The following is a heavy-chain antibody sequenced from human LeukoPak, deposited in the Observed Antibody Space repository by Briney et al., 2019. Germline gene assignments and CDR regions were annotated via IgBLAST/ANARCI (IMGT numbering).Heavy chain of an antibody. D-gene: IGHD6-13*01. CDR3: AKAGALAARRLYALDV. CDR1: GSTFSNYA. CDR2: ITGPGDSA. V-gene: IGHV3-23*01. J-gene: IGHJ6*02. Sequence: GGSLRLSCVASGSTFSNYAMTWVRQAPGKGLEWVSAITGPGDSADHADSVKGRFTISRDNSKNTVTLQMAGLRGDDTAVYFCAKAGALAARRLYALDVWGQGTTVIVSS.